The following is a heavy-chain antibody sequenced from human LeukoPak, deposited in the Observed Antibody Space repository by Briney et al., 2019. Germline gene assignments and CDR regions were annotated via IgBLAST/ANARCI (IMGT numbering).Heavy chain of an antibody. CDR2: IYYSGST. V-gene: IGHV4-31*03. Sequence: PSETLSLTCTVSGGSISSGGYYWSWIRQHPGKGLEWIGYIYYSGSTYYNPSLKSRVTISVDTSKNQFSLKPSSVTAADTAVYYCAREISPVTGYSSGWRLFDYWGQGTLVTVSS. CDR3: AREISPVTGYSSGWRLFDY. J-gene: IGHJ4*02. D-gene: IGHD6-19*01. CDR1: GGSISSGGYY.